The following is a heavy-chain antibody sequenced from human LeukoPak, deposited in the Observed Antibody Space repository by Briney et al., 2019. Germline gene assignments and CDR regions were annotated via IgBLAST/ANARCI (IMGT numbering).Heavy chain of an antibody. Sequence: ASVKVSCKASGGTFSRYAISWVRQAPGQGLEWMGRIIPILGIANYAQKFQGRVTITADKSTSTAYMELSSLRSEDTAVYYCAREDIVVVVAATQAPNYFDYWGQGTLVTVSS. D-gene: IGHD2-15*01. J-gene: IGHJ4*02. CDR2: IIPILGIA. CDR1: GGTFSRYA. CDR3: AREDIVVVVAATQAPNYFDY. V-gene: IGHV1-69*04.